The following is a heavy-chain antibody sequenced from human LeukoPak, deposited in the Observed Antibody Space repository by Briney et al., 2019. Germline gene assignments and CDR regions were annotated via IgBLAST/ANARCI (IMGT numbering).Heavy chain of an antibody. J-gene: IGHJ4*02. CDR1: GFTFSSYW. Sequence: PGGSLRLSCAASGFTFSSYWMSWVRQAAGKGLEWVANINQDGSEKYYVDSVKGRFTISRDNAKNSLYLRMNSLRVEDTAVYYCARDWMVGATFDIQGPVDYWGQGNLVTVSS. D-gene: IGHD1-26*01. V-gene: IGHV3-7*01. CDR2: INQDGSEK. CDR3: ARDWMVGATFDIQGPVDY.